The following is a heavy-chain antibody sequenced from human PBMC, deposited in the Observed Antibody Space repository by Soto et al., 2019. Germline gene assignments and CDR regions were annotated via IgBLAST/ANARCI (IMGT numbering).Heavy chain of an antibody. CDR3: ARKGALLIGDQGVYFQH. CDR1: GGSFSGYY. CDR2: VNHIGIT. D-gene: IGHD4-17*01. Sequence: QVQLQQWGAGLLKPSETLSLTCAVYGGSFSGYYWSWIRQTPGKGLEWIGEVNHIGITNYSPSLKSRVTLSADSSRNQFSLKLSSVTVADTAIYYCARKGALLIGDQGVYFQHWGQGTPVTVSS. J-gene: IGHJ1*01. V-gene: IGHV4-34*01.